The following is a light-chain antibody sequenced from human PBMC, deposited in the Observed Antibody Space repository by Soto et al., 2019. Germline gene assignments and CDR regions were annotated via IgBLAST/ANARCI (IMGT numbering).Light chain of an antibody. CDR1: QNINTR. Sequence: IVLTQSPATLSLSPGIRATLSCRASQNINTRLAWYQHRPGQAPRLLIYQTSIRAAGIPARFSASGTGTDFTLTISDVQPEDFAVYYCHQRQSWPRTFGQGTKVDIK. CDR2: QTS. J-gene: IGKJ1*01. CDR3: HQRQSWPRT. V-gene: IGKV3-11*01.